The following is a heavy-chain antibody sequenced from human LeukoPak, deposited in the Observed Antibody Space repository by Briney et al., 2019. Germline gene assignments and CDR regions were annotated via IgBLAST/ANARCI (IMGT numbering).Heavy chain of an antibody. D-gene: IGHD3-10*01. V-gene: IGHV3-48*03. CDR3: AKDTTYYYGPYFDY. J-gene: IGHJ4*02. CDR1: GFTFSSYE. Sequence: PGGSLRLSCAASGFTFSSYEMNWVRQAPGKGLEWVSYVSSSGSTIYYADSVKGRFTISRDNSKNTLYLQMNSLRAEDTAVYYCAKDTTYYYGPYFDYWGQGTLVTVSS. CDR2: VSSSGSTI.